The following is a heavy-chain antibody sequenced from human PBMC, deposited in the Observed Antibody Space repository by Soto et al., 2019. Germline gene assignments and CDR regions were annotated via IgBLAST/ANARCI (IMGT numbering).Heavy chain of an antibody. CDR1: GFTFSSYA. V-gene: IGHV3-23*01. D-gene: IGHD3-10*01. CDR3: AKAGLGSYYNVFSRDYYYMDV. J-gene: IGHJ6*03. Sequence: GGSLRLSCAASGFTFSSYAMSWVRQAPGKGLEWVSAISGSGGSTYYADSVKGRFTISRDNSKNTLYLQMNSLRAEDTAVYYFAKAGLGSYYNVFSRDYYYMDVWGKGTTVTVSS. CDR2: ISGSGGST.